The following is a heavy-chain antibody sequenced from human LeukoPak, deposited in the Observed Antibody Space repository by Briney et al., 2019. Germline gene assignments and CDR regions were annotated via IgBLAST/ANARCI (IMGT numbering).Heavy chain of an antibody. D-gene: IGHD3-22*01. CDR3: ARGRYYYDSSGYYYDNWFDP. J-gene: IGHJ5*02. CDR2: IYYSGAT. CDR1: GGSISSYY. Sequence: PSETLSLTCTVAGGSISSYYWSWIRQPPGKGLEYIGFIYYSGATKYNPPPTSRATISLDTSTNKSSLNRTSVTAAETAVYYCARGRYYYDSSGYYYDNWFDPWGQGTLVTVSS. V-gene: IGHV4-59*01.